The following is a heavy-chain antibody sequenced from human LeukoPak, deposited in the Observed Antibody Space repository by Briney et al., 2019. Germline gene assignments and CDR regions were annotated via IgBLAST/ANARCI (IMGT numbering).Heavy chain of an antibody. V-gene: IGHV3-30-3*01. CDR1: GFTFSSYA. Sequence: GRSLRLSCAASGFTFSSYAMHWVRQAPGKGLEWVAVISYDGSNKYYADSVKGRFTISRDNSKNTLYLQMNSLRAEDTAVYYCARQYEYYFDYWGQGTLVTVSS. D-gene: IGHD3-3*01. CDR3: ARQYEYYFDY. J-gene: IGHJ4*02. CDR2: ISYDGSNK.